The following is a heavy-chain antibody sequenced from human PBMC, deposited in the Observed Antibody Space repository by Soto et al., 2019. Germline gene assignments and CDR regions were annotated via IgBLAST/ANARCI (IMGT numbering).Heavy chain of an antibody. J-gene: IGHJ6*03. V-gene: IGHV4-59*01. Sequence: SETLSLTCTVSGGSISSYYWSWIRQPPGKGLEWIGYIYYSGSTNYNPSLKSRVTISVDTSKNQFSLKLSSVTAADTAVYYCARVKGPIGFWSGLREDGRPNYYYYYMDVWGKGTTVTVSS. D-gene: IGHD3-3*01. CDR1: GGSISSYY. CDR2: IYYSGST. CDR3: ARVKGPIGFWSGLREDGRPNYYYYYMDV.